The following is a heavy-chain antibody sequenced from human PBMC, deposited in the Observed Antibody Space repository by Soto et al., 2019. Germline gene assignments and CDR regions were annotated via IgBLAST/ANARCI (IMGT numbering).Heavy chain of an antibody. J-gene: IGHJ6*02. V-gene: IGHV4-59*11. Sequence: QVPLEESGPGLVKPSETLSLTCTVSGGSISSHYWSWVRQAPGKGLEWIGCIYYRGNTFYNPSLKSRGTISVDTSNNQFSLKLDSVTPADTAVYYCARDGREASGIDVWGQGTAVTVSS. D-gene: IGHD1-26*01. CDR1: GGSISSHY. CDR2: IYYRGNT. CDR3: ARDGREASGIDV.